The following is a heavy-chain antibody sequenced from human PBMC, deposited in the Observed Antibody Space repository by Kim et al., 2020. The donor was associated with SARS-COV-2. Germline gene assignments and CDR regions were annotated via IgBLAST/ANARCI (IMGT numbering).Heavy chain of an antibody. J-gene: IGHJ5*02. V-gene: IGHV3-74*01. D-gene: IGHD1-26*01. CDR3: ARGPKESYLGGFDH. Sequence: ADSVKGRFTISRDNAKNTLYLQMNSLRAEDTAVYYCARGPKESYLGGFDHWGQGTLVTVSS.